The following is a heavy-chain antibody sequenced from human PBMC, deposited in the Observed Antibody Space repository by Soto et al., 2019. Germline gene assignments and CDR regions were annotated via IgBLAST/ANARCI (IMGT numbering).Heavy chain of an antibody. J-gene: IGHJ4*02. CDR3: AREFPFAHYYDSSGLFDY. CDR2: IYHSGST. V-gene: IGHV4-30-2*01. CDR1: GGSISSGGYS. Sequence: SETLSLTCAVSGGSISSGGYSWSWIRQPPGKGLEWIGYIYHSGSTYYNPSLKSRVTISVDRSKNQFSLKLSSVTAADTAVYYCAREFPFAHYYDSSGLFDYWGQGTLVTVSS. D-gene: IGHD3-22*01.